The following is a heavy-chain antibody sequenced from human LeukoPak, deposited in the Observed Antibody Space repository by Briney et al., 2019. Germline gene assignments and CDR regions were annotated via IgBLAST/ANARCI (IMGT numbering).Heavy chain of an antibody. CDR1: GFTFSRYS. CDR3: AREFWYSTSGAGY. CDR2: MSVTSGMI. J-gene: IGHJ4*02. Sequence: PGGSLRLSCAASGFTFSRYSMNWVRQAPGKGLEWVSSMSVTSGMIYHEDSVKGRFTVSRDSAKNSLYLQMNGLRAEDTAVYYCAREFWYSTSGAGYWGQGTLVTVSS. D-gene: IGHD6-6*01. V-gene: IGHV3-21*01.